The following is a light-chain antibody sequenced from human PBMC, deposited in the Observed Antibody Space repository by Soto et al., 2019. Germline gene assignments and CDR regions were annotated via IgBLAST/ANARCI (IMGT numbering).Light chain of an antibody. CDR3: QQYHSYPYT. CDR1: QSISSW. V-gene: IGKV1-5*03. CDR2: KAS. Sequence: DIQMTQSPSTLSASVGDRVTITCRASQSISSWLAWYQQKPGKAPKVLISKASTLQSGVPSRVSCSRSATEFTLTVSSLQPDDFATYYCQQYHSYPYTFGQGTKLEIE. J-gene: IGKJ2*01.